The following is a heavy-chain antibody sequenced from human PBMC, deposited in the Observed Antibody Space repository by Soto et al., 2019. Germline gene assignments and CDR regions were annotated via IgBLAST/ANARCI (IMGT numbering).Heavy chain of an antibody. V-gene: IGHV4-30-2*01. Sequence: TLSLTCAVSGGSISSGGYSWSWIRQPPGKGLEWIGYIYHSGSTYYNPSLKSRVTISVDKSKNQFSLKLSSVTAADTAVYYCARFLDYYDSSGYYYEDFDYWGQGTLVTVSS. CDR1: GGSISSGGYS. CDR2: IYHSGST. J-gene: IGHJ4*02. CDR3: ARFLDYYDSSGYYYEDFDY. D-gene: IGHD3-22*01.